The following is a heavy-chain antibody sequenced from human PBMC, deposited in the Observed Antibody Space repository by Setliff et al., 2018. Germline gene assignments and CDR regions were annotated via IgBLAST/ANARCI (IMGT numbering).Heavy chain of an antibody. CDR3: ARDGRLYGVPFDY. CDR2: ISYSGST. CDR1: GDSVSATSFY. J-gene: IGHJ4*01. Sequence: SETLSLTCIVSGDSVSATSFYWAWIRQSPGKGLEWVGSISYSGSTHYNPSLMSRVTISLDTSNNRFSLKVNSVSAADTAMYFCARDGRLYGVPFDYWGRGTLVTVSS. V-gene: IGHV4-39*07. D-gene: IGHD4-17*01.